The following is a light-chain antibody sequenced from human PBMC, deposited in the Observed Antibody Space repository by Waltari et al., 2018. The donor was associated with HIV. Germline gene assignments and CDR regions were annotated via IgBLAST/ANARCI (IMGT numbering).Light chain of an antibody. J-gene: IGLJ2*01. CDR2: NVN. Sequence: QSALTQPRSVSGSPGQSVTVSCTGVSSDVGDYNYVSWYRQHPGKAPKVIIYNVNKRPSGFPDRFSGSRSGNTASLTISGLRSEDEADYYCFSYAGTSMRIFGGGTTLTV. CDR1: SSDVGDYNY. V-gene: IGLV2-11*01. CDR3: FSYAGTSMRI.